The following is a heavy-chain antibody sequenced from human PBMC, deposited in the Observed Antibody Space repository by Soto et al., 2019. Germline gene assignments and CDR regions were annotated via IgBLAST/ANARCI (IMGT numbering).Heavy chain of an antibody. Sequence: GESLKISCKASGYSFPTCWIGWVRQMPGKGLELMGIIYPGDSDTKYSPSFQDQVTISADKAINTAYLQWSSLKASDTSMYYCATKQVYGGNPWYFDLWGRGTLVTVSS. J-gene: IGHJ2*01. D-gene: IGHD4-17*01. CDR2: IYPGDSDT. CDR1: GYSFPTCW. CDR3: ATKQVYGGNPWYFDL. V-gene: IGHV5-51*01.